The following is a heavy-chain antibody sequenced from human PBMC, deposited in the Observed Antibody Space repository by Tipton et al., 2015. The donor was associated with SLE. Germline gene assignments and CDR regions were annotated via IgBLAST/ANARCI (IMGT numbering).Heavy chain of an antibody. CDR2: IRNRAYGGTT. Sequence: VQLVQSGGGLVQPGRSLTLSCSASGFSFVAYTMSWVRQAPGKGLEWVGFIRNRAYGGTTEYAASVKGRFTISRDDSKSIAYLQMNSLKTEETAVYYCTRGEGYSSGWGARLWRRGTLVTVSS. J-gene: IGHJ2*01. D-gene: IGHD6-19*01. CDR3: TRGEGYSSGWGARL. V-gene: IGHV3-49*04. CDR1: GFSFVAYT.